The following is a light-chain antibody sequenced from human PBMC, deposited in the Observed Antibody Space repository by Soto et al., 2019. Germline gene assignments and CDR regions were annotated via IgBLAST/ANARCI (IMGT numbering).Light chain of an antibody. CDR1: QSVSSSY. V-gene: IGKV3-20*01. J-gene: IGKJ1*01. Sequence: EIVLTQSPGNLSLSPGERATLSCRASQSVSSSYLAWYQQKPGQAPRLLIYGASSRATGIPDRFSGSGSGTDVTLTISRLEPEDFAVYYCQQYGSSGRTFGQGTKVEIK. CDR3: QQYGSSGRT. CDR2: GAS.